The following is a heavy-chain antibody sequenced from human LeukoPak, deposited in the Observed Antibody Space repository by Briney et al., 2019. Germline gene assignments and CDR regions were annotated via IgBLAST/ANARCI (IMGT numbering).Heavy chain of an antibody. CDR2: IYTSGST. V-gene: IGHV4-4*07. Sequence: SGTLSLTCTVSGGSISSYYWSWIRQPAGKGLEWIGRIYTSGSTNYNPSLKSRVTISVDTSKNQFSLKLSSVTAADTAVYYCARVLKERDYDSSAFDYWGQGTLVTVSS. J-gene: IGHJ4*02. CDR3: ARVLKERDYDSSAFDY. CDR1: GGSISSYY. D-gene: IGHD3-22*01.